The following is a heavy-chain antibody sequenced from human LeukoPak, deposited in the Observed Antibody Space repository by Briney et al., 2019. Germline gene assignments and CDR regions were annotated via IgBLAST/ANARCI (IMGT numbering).Heavy chain of an antibody. J-gene: IGHJ6*03. CDR3: ARGGYDFWSGYYYLDYYYYMDV. CDR2: IYTSGTT. D-gene: IGHD3-3*01. V-gene: IGHV4-61*02. Sequence: PSETLSLTCTVSGGSISSGSYYWSWIRQPAGKGLEGIGRIYTSGTTNYNPSLKSRVTISVDTSKNQFSLKLSSVTAADTAVYYCARGGYDFWSGYYYLDYYYYMDVWGKGTTVTVSS. CDR1: GGSISSGSYY.